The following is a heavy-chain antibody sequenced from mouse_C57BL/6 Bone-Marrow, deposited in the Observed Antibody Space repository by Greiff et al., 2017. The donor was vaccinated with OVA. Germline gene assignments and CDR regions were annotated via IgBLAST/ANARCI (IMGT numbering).Heavy chain of an antibody. D-gene: IGHD3-3*01. CDR2: IDPENGDT. V-gene: IGHV14-4*01. J-gene: IGHJ4*01. CDR3: TTLALGMDY. Sequence: EVMLVESGAELVRPGASVKLSCTASGFNIKDDYMHWVKQRPEQGLEWIGWIDPENGDTESASKFQGKATITADTSSNTAYLQLSSLTSEDTAVYYCTTLALGMDYWGQGTSVTVSS. CDR1: GFNIKDDY.